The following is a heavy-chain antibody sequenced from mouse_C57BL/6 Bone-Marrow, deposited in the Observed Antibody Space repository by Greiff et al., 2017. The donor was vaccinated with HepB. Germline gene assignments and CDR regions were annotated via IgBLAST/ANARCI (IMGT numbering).Heavy chain of an antibody. D-gene: IGHD1-1*01. CDR2: IDPSDSYT. CDR3: ARPPVVATRAMDY. Sequence: QVQLQQSGAELVKPGASVKLSCKASGYTFTSYWMQWVKQRPGQGLEWIGEIDPSDSYTNYNQKFKGKATLTVDTSSSTAYMQLSSLTSEDSAVYYCARPPVVATRAMDYWGQGTSVTVSS. J-gene: IGHJ4*01. CDR1: GYTFTSYW. V-gene: IGHV1-50*01.